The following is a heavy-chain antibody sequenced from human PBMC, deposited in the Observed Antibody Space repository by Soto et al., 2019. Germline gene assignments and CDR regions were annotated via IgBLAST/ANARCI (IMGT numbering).Heavy chain of an antibody. Sequence: QVQLVESGGGVVQPWRSLRLSCAASGFTFRSYGMHWVRQAPGKGLEWVAVISYDGSNKYYADSVKGRFTISRDNSKNTLYLQMNSLRAEDTAVYYCAKADSSFSDYWGQGTLVTVSS. CDR2: ISYDGSNK. J-gene: IGHJ4*02. V-gene: IGHV3-30*18. CDR3: AKADSSFSDY. D-gene: IGHD6-6*01. CDR1: GFTFRSYG.